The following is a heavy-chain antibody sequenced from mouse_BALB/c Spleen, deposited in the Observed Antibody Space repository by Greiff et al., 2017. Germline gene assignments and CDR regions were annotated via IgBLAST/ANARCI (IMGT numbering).Heavy chain of an antibody. CDR2: ISSGGSYT. D-gene: IGHD1-1*01. J-gene: IGHJ4*01. CDR1: GFTFSSYA. CDR3: ARISSYAMDY. Sequence: EVKVVESGGGLVKPGGSLKLSCAASGFTFSSYAMSWVRQTPEKRLEWVATISSGGSYTYYPDSVKGRFTISRDNAKNTLYLQMSSLRSEDTAMYYCARISSYAMDYWGQGTSVTVSS. V-gene: IGHV5-9-3*01.